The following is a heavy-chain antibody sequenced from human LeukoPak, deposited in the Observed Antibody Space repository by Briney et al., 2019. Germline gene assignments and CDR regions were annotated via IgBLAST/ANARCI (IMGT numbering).Heavy chain of an antibody. D-gene: IGHD3-22*01. Sequence: PGRSLRLSCAASRFTFDDYAMHWVRQAPGKGLEWVSGISWDSGSIGYAASVKGRFTISRDNAKNSLYLQMNSLRAEDTALYYCAKDTGGYYSYYYYGIDVWGQGTTVTVSS. J-gene: IGHJ6*02. CDR2: ISWDSGSI. CDR1: RFTFDDYA. V-gene: IGHV3-9*01. CDR3: AKDTGGYYSYYYYGIDV.